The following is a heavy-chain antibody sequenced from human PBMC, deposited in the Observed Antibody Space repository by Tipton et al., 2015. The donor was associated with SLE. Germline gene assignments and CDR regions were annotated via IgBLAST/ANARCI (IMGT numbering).Heavy chain of an antibody. CDR2: IYHSGST. J-gene: IGHJ4*02. CDR3: ARDNVKQGLLPGYFDH. V-gene: IGHV4-38-2*02. Sequence: LRLSCTVSGHSISTTYYWGWIRQPPGKGLEWIGNIYHSGSTFYNPSLESRVTLSVDTSKNQFSLKLSSVTAADTAIYYCARDNVKQGLLPGYFDHWGQGTLVTVPS. D-gene: IGHD6-19*01. CDR1: GHSISTTYY.